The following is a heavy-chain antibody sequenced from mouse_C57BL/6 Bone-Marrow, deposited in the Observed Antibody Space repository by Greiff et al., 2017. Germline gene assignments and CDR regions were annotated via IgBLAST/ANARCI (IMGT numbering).Heavy chain of an antibody. CDR1: GYTFTSYW. Sequence: QVQLQQPGAELVKPGASVKLSCKASGYTFTSYWMHWVKQRPGRGLEWIGRIDTNSGGTKYNEKFKSKSTLTVDKPSSTAYMQLSSLTSDDSAVYYCASPMDYWGQGTTLTVSS. J-gene: IGHJ2*01. V-gene: IGHV1-72*01. CDR3: ASPMDY. CDR2: IDTNSGGT. D-gene: IGHD6-5*01.